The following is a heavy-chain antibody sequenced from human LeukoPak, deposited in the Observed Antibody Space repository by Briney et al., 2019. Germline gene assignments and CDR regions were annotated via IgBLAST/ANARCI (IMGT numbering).Heavy chain of an antibody. J-gene: IGHJ4*02. CDR2: IRDSGGST. CDR1: GFTFSINA. D-gene: IGHD3-22*01. V-gene: IGHV3-23*01. CDR3: AKVGIVVGGDYYDY. Sequence: GGSLSLSCATSGFTFSINAMSWVSQAPGKGLEWVSVIRDSGGSTHYADSVKGRSTISRDNSKNTGYLQMNSLRAEDTAVYYCAKVGIVVGGDYYDYWGQGTLVTVSS.